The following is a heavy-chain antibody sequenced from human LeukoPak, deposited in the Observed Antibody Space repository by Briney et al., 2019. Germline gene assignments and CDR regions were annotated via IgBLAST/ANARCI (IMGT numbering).Heavy chain of an antibody. CDR2: ISAYNGNT. J-gene: IGHJ4*02. V-gene: IGHV1-18*01. Sequence: ASVKVSCKASGYTFASFGISWVRQAPGQGLEWMGWISAYNGNTNYAQNFQDRVTMTTDTSTSTAYMELRSLRSEDTAVYYCARLNGDLDYWGQGTLVTVSS. CDR1: GYTFASFG. CDR3: ARLNGDLDY. D-gene: IGHD3-10*01.